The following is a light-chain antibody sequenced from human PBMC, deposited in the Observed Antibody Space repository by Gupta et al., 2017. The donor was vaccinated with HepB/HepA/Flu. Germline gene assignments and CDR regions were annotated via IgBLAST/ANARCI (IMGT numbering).Light chain of an antibody. V-gene: IGKV3-15*01. Sequence: EIVMTQSPATLSVSPGEGVTLSCRASQSINRKLAWYLQKPGQAPRLLIYDASTRATGIPDRISGSGSATEFTLTISSLQSEDFGTYYCQQYNNWPPLTFGQGTRLEIK. CDR1: QSINRK. J-gene: IGKJ5*01. CDR3: QQYNNWPPLT. CDR2: DAS.